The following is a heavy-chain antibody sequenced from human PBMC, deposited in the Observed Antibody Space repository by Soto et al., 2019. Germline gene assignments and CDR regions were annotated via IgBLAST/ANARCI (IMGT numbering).Heavy chain of an antibody. J-gene: IGHJ5*02. CDR2: IYTSGST. Sequence: TLSLTCTVSGGSISSYYWSWIRQPAGKGLEWIGRIYTSGSTNYNPSLKSRVTMSVDTSKNQFSLKLSSVTAADTAVYYCARDGMWDGSCYSCWFDPWGQGTLVTVSS. CDR1: GGSISSYY. CDR3: ARDGMWDGSCYSCWFDP. D-gene: IGHD2-15*01. V-gene: IGHV4-4*07.